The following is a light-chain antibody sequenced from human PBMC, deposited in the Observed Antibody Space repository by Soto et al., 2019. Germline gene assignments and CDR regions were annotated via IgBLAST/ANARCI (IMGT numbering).Light chain of an antibody. CDR2: VVS. CDR3: SSFTTSHTYV. CDR1: SVDVGAYGF. V-gene: IGLV2-11*01. Sequence: QSVLTQPHSVSGSPGQSVTISCTGTSVDVGAYGFVSWYQQHPGKAPKLLIYVVSGRPSGVPHRFSGSKSGNAASLTISGLQAEDEADYYCSSFTTSHTYVFGTGTKVTVL. J-gene: IGLJ1*01.